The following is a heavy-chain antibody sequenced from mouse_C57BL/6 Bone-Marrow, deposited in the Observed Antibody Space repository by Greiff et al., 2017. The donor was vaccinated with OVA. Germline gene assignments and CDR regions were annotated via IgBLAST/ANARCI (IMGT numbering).Heavy chain of an antibody. Sequence: QVQLQQSGAELVRPGTSVKVSCKASGYAFTNYLIEWVKQRPGQGLEWIGVINPGCGGTNYTEKFTGKATLTAAKSSSTANMQLSRLTTEDAAVYFCARRILRAKDYWGQGTSVTVSS. V-gene: IGHV1-54*01. CDR3: ARRILRAKDY. D-gene: IGHD1-1*01. CDR2: INPGCGGT. J-gene: IGHJ4*01. CDR1: GYAFTNYL.